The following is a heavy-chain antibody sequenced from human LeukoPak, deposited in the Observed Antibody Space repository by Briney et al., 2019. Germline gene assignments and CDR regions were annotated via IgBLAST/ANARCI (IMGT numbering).Heavy chain of an antibody. J-gene: IGHJ4*02. CDR1: GGSISSSSYY. CDR2: IYYSGST. D-gene: IGHD4-17*01. CDR3: ATMTTVTLYYFDY. V-gene: IGHV4-39*01. Sequence: PSETLSLTCTVSGGSISSSSYYWGWIRQPPGKGLEWTGSIYYSGSTYYNPSLKSRVTISVDTSKNQFSLKLSSVTAADTAVYYCATMTTVTLYYFDYWGQGTLVTVSS.